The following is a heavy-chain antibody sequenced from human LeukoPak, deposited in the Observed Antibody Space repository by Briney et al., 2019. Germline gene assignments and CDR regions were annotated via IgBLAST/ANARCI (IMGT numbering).Heavy chain of an antibody. J-gene: IGHJ3*02. CDR1: GFTFSSYS. Sequence: PGGSLRLSCAASGFTFSSYSMNWVRQAPGKGLEWVSYISSSTIYYADSVKGRFTISRDNAKNSLYLQMNSLRAEDTAVYYCARAPSRDGYNSGAFDIWGQGTMVTVSS. CDR3: ARAPSRDGYNSGAFDI. CDR2: ISSSTI. D-gene: IGHD5-24*01. V-gene: IGHV3-48*04.